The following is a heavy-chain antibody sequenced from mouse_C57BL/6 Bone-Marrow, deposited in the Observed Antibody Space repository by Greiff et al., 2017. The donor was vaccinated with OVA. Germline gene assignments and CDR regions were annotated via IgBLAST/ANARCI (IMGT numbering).Heavy chain of an antibody. CDR2: INPSTGGT. CDR1: GYSFTGYY. Sequence: EVQLKESGPELVKPGASVKISCKASGYSFTGYYMNWVKQSPEKSLEWIGEINPSTGGTTYNQKFKAKATLTVDKSSSTAYMQLKSLTSEDSAVYYCARKSPFDYWGQGTTLTVSS. J-gene: IGHJ2*01. CDR3: ARKSPFDY. V-gene: IGHV1-42*01.